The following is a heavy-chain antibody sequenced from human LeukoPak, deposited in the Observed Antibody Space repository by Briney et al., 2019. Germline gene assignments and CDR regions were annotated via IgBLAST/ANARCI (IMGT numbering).Heavy chain of an antibody. CDR1: GFTFRNYG. J-gene: IGHJ3*02. CDR3: ARVSLWGIVVVPAALDAFDI. V-gene: IGHV3-7*01. Sequence: GGSLRLSCAASGFTFRNYGMSWVRQVPGKGLEWLANIKLDGTDRHYADSVKGRFTISRDNAKNSLFLQMDSLTAADTAVYYCARVSLWGIVVVPAALDAFDIWGQGTMVTVSS. D-gene: IGHD2-2*01. CDR2: IKLDGTDR.